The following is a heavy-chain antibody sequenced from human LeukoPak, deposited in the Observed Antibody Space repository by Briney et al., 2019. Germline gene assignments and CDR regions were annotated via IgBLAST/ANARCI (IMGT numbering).Heavy chain of an antibody. J-gene: IGHJ4*02. V-gene: IGHV3-23*01. CDR3: ANPYSSSSDVDY. CDR1: GLTFSSYA. CDR2: ISGSGGST. D-gene: IGHD6-6*01. Sequence: GGSLRLSCAASGLTFSSYAMSWVRQAPGKGLEWVSAISGSGGSTYYADSVKGRFTISRDNSKNTLYLQMNSLRAEDTAVYYCANPYSSSSDVDYWGQGTLVTVSS.